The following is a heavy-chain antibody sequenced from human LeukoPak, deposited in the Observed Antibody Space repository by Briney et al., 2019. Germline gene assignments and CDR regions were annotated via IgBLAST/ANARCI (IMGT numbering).Heavy chain of an antibody. D-gene: IGHD2-2*01. CDR1: GGSISSSSYY. CDR2: IYYSGST. Sequence: SETLSLTCTVSGGSISSSSYYWGWIRQPPGKGLEWIGSIYYSGSTYYNPSLKSRVTISVDTSKNQFSLKLSSVTAADTAVYYCARSYFGEDIAVVPAAMGSFDYWGQGTLVTVSS. V-gene: IGHV4-39*01. CDR3: ARSYFGEDIAVVPAAMGSFDY. J-gene: IGHJ4*02.